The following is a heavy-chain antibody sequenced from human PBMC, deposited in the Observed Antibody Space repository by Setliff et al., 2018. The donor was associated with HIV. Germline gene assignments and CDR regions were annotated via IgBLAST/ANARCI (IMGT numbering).Heavy chain of an antibody. J-gene: IGHJ5*02. D-gene: IGHD1-26*01. CDR1: GDSSSSSSSY. CDR2: IYYSGST. V-gene: IGHV4-39*01. Sequence: SETLSLTCTVSGDSSSSSSSYWGWIRQPPGKGLEWIGSIYYSGSTYYNPSLKSRVTISVDTSKNQFSLKLNSVTAADTAVYYCARTTYCGSYFNDPWGQGTLVTVSS. CDR3: ARTTYCGSYFNDP.